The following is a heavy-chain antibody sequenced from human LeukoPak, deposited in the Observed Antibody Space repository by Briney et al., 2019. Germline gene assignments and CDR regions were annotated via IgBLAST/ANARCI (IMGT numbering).Heavy chain of an antibody. CDR2: FDPEDGET. CDR3: AAEINSSGWYTFDFQH. D-gene: IGHD6-19*01. V-gene: IGHV1-24*01. Sequence: PGSSVKVSCKASGGTFSSYAISWVRQAPGKGLEWMGGFDPEDGETIYAQKFQGRVTMTEDTSTDTAYMELSSLRSEDTAVYYCAAEINSSGWYTFDFQHWGQGTLVTVSS. CDR1: GGTFSSYA. J-gene: IGHJ1*01.